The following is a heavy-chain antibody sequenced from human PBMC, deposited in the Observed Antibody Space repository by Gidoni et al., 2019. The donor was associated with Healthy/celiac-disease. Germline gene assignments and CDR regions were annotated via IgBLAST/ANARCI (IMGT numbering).Heavy chain of an antibody. J-gene: IGHJ4*02. CDR3: ARGGRTDYGGNSARVFAY. V-gene: IGHV4-31*03. D-gene: IGHD4-17*01. CDR2: IYYSGST. Sequence: QVQLQESGPGLVKPSQTLSLTCTVSGGSLSSGGYYWSWIRQHPGKGLEWIGSIYYSGSTYYNPSLKSRVTISVDTSKNQFSLKLSSVTAADTAVYYCARGGRTDYGGNSARVFAYWGQGTLVTVSS. CDR1: GGSLSSGGYY.